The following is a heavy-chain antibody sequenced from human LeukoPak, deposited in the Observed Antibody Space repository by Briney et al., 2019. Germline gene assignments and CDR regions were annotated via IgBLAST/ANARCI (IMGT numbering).Heavy chain of an antibody. Sequence: GGSLRLSCAASGFTFSSSWMHWVRQAPGKGLIWVSRMNSDGRTTTYADSVKGRFTISRDNAKNTLFLQMNSLTADDTAVYYCVRGLNGNSDSWGQGALDTVSS. V-gene: IGHV3-74*01. CDR3: VRGLNGNSDS. CDR1: GFTFSSSW. D-gene: IGHD2-8*01. J-gene: IGHJ4*02. CDR2: MNSDGRTT.